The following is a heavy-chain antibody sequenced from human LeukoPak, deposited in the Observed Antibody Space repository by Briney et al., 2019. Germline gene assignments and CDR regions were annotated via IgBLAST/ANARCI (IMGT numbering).Heavy chain of an antibody. CDR3: ARLGYCSGGSCRSGYYFDY. CDR2: INHSGST. V-gene: IGHV4-34*01. J-gene: IGHJ4*02. CDR1: GGSFSGYY. D-gene: IGHD2-15*01. Sequence: PPETLSLTCAVYGGSFSGYYWSLIRQPPGKGLEWIGEINHSGSTNYNPSLKSRVTISVDTSKNQFSLKLSSVTAADTAVYYCARLGYCSGGSCRSGYYFDYWGQGTLVTVSS.